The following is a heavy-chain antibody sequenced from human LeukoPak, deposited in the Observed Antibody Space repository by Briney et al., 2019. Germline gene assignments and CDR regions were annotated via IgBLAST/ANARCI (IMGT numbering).Heavy chain of an antibody. V-gene: IGHV1-2*02. D-gene: IGHD4-11*01. J-gene: IGHJ4*02. CDR3: ARDRDYSNTERGFDY. CDR2: INPNSGET. CDR1: GYTFSDYY. Sequence: ASVKVSCKTSGYTFSDYYIHWVRQAPGQGLEWMGWINPNSGETKSAQKFQGRVTMTGDTSISTAYMELRRVTSDDTAVYYCARDRDYSNTERGFDYWGQGTLVIVSS.